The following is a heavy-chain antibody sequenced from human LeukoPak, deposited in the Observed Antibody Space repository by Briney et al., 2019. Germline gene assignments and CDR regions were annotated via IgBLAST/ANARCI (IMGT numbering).Heavy chain of an antibody. CDR3: AHLRKSGVAY. CDR2: IIPIFGTA. CDR1: GGTFSSYA. J-gene: IGHJ4*02. Sequence: PGASVKVSCKASGGTFSSYAISWVRQAPGQGLEWMGGIIPIFGTANYAQKFQGRVTITADESTSTAYMELSSPRSEVTAVYYCAHLRKSGVAYWGQGTLVTVSS. D-gene: IGHD5-12*01. V-gene: IGHV1-69*13.